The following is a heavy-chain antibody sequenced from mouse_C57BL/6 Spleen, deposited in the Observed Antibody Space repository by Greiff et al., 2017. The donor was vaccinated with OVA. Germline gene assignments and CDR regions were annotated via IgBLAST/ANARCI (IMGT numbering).Heavy chain of an antibody. CDR1: GYTFTGYW. J-gene: IGHJ1*03. V-gene: IGHV1-9*01. CDR3: ARGIYYYGSSYGYFDV. D-gene: IGHD1-1*01. CDR2: ILPGSGST. Sequence: VKLQESGAELMKPGASVKLSCKATGYTFTGYWIEWVKQRPGHGLEWIGEILPGSGSTNYNEKFKGKATFTADTSSNTAYMQLSSLTTEDSAIYYCARGIYYYGSSYGYFDVWGTGTTVTVSS.